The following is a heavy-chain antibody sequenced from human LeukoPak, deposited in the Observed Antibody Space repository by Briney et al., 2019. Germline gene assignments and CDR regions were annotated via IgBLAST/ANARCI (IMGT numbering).Heavy chain of an antibody. D-gene: IGHD4-17*01. V-gene: IGHV4-59*01. Sequence: SETLSLTCTVSGGSISSYYWSWIRQPPGKGLEWIGYIYYSGSTNYNPSLKSRVTISVDTSKNQFSLKLSSVTAADTAVYYCARAIVYGDYEGDAFDIWGQGTMVTVSS. J-gene: IGHJ3*02. CDR1: GGSISSYY. CDR3: ARAIVYGDYEGDAFDI. CDR2: IYYSGST.